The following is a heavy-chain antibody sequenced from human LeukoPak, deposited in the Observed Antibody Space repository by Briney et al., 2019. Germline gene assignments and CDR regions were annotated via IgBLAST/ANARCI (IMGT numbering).Heavy chain of an antibody. CDR2: IYHSGST. CDR1: GYSISSGYY. V-gene: IGHV4-38-2*01. CDR3: ARHVARITGTTRWFDP. J-gene: IGHJ5*02. Sequence: KPSETLSLTCAVSGYSISSGYYWGWIRQPPGKGLEWIGSIYHSGSTYYNPSLKSRVTISVDTSKNQFSLKLSSVTAADTAVYYCARHVARITGTTRWFDPWGQGTLVTVSS. D-gene: IGHD1-7*01.